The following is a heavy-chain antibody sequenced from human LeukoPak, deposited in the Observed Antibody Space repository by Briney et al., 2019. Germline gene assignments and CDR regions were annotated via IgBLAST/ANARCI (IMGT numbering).Heavy chain of an antibody. CDR3: AREGSMMVVQYYFDY. CDR2: IYSSGST. J-gene: IGHJ4*02. Sequence: SETLSLTCTVAGGSIRSHYWSWIRQPAGKGLEWIGRIYSSGSTKYNPSLKSRVTISVDKSKNQVSLKLSSVTAADTAVYYCAREGSMMVVQYYFDYWGQGTLVTVSS. V-gene: IGHV4-4*07. CDR1: GGSIRSHY. D-gene: IGHD3-22*01.